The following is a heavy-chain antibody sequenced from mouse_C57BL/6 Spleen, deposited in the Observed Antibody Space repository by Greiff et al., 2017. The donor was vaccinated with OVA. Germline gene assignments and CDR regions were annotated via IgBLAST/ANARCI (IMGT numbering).Heavy chain of an antibody. V-gene: IGHV1-15*01. CDR2: IDPETGGT. Sequence: VHVKQSGAELVRPGASVTLSCKASGYTFTDYEMHWVKQTPVHGLEWIGAIDPETGGTAYNQKFKGKAILTADKSSSTAYMELRSLTSEDSAVYYCTRSKDWYFDVWGTGTTVTVSS. J-gene: IGHJ1*03. CDR1: GYTFTDYE. CDR3: TRSKDWYFDV.